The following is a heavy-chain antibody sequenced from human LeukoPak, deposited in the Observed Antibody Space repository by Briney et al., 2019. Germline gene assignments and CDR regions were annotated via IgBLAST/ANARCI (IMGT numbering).Heavy chain of an antibody. CDR1: GGSISSYY. Sequence: SETLSLTCTVSGGSISSYYWSWIRQPPGKGLEWIGYIYYSGSTNYNPSLKSRVTISVDTSKNQFSLKLSSVTAADTAVYYCARHELTVGARPYFDYWGQGTLVTVSS. D-gene: IGHD1-26*01. V-gene: IGHV4-59*08. CDR3: ARHELTVGARPYFDY. CDR2: IYYSGST. J-gene: IGHJ4*02.